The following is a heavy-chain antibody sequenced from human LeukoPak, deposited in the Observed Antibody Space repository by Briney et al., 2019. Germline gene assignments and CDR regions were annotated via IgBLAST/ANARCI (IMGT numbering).Heavy chain of an antibody. Sequence: GGSLRLSCAASGFTFSSYAMSWVRQPPGKGLEWVSAMSGSGGSTYYTDSVKGRFTISRDNSKNTLYLQMNSLRAEDTAVYYCAEEYSSSLYPLDYWGQGTLVTVSS. J-gene: IGHJ4*02. V-gene: IGHV3-23*01. D-gene: IGHD6-13*01. CDR1: GFTFSSYA. CDR3: AEEYSSSLYPLDY. CDR2: MSGSGGST.